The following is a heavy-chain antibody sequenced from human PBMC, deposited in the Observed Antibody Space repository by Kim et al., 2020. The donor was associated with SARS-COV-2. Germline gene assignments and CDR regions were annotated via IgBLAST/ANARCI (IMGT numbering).Heavy chain of an antibody. CDR1: GDSISSGTHY. J-gene: IGHJ5*02. Sequence: SETLSLTCTVSGDSISSGTHYWGWVRQHPGKGLEWIGYINNSGSTYYNLSLKSRVSISADTSKNQFSLKLSSVTAADTAVYYARSLVRGANWFDPWGQGTLVIVSS. CDR3: RSLVRGANWFDP. V-gene: IGHV4-31*06. CDR2: INNSGST. D-gene: IGHD3-10*01.